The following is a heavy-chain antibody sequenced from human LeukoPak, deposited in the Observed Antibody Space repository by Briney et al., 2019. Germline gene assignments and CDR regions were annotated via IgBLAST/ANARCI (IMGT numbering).Heavy chain of an antibody. CDR3: ARAPSVHYYFDY. V-gene: IGHV4-59*01. Sequence: PSETLSLTCTVSGGSISSYYWSWIRQPPGKGLEWIGYIYYSGSTNYDPSLKSRVTISVDTSKNQFSLKLSSVTAADTAVYYCARAPSVHYYFDYWGQGTLVTVSS. CDR1: GGSISSYY. CDR2: IYYSGST. J-gene: IGHJ4*02.